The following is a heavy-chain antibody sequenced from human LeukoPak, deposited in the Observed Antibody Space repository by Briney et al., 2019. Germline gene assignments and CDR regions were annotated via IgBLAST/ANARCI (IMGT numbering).Heavy chain of an antibody. D-gene: IGHD2-15*01. Sequence: NPSETLSLTCGVSGGSISNTNWWTWVRQPPGKGLEWIGEVNLQGSTNYNPSLKSRVAISVDTSKNQFSLKLSSVTAADTAVYYCARQGDGGRSFDYWGQGTLVTVSS. V-gene: IGHV4-4*02. J-gene: IGHJ4*02. CDR2: VNLQGST. CDR3: ARQGDGGRSFDY. CDR1: GGSISNTNW.